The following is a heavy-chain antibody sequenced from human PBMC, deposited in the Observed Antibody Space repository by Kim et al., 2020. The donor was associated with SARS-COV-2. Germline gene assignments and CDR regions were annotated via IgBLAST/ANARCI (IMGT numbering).Heavy chain of an antibody. J-gene: IGHJ5*02. V-gene: IGHV1-2*02. D-gene: IGHD5-12*01. CDR3: ARDWLIPERWFDP. CDR1: GYTFTGYY. Sequence: ASVKVSCKASGYTFTGYYMHWVRQAPGQGLEWMGWINPNSGGTKYAQKFQGRVTMTRDTSISTAYMELSRLRSDDTAVYYCARDWLIPERWFDPWGQGTLVTVSS. CDR2: INPNSGGT.